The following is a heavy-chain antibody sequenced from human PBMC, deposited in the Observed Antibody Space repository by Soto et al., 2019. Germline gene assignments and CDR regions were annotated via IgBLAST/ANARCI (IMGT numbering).Heavy chain of an antibody. V-gene: IGHV3-23*01. Sequence: PGGSLRLSCGASGFTFSSYAMSWVRQDPGKGLEWVSAISGSGGSTYYADSVKGRFTISRDNSKNTLYLQMNSLRAEDTAVYYCATAVAAAGYYYYGMEVWGQGTTVTVSS. D-gene: IGHD6-13*01. J-gene: IGHJ6*02. CDR2: ISGSGGST. CDR1: GFTFSSYA. CDR3: ATAVAAAGYYYYGMEV.